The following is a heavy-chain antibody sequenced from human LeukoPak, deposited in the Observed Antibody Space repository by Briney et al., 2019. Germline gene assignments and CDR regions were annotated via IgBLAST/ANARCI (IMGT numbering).Heavy chain of an antibody. D-gene: IGHD1-26*01. Sequence: PGGSLRLSCVASGFTFSTYWMNWVRQAPGKGLVWVSHINSDGSTTNYADSVKGRFTISRDNAKNTLYLQMNSLRAEDTAVYYCARFRLGAFDIWGQGTMVTVSS. CDR1: GFTFSTYW. CDR2: INSDGSTT. J-gene: IGHJ3*02. V-gene: IGHV3-74*01. CDR3: ARFRLGAFDI.